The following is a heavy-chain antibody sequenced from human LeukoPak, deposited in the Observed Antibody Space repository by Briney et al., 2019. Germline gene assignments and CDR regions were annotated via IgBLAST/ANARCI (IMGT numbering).Heavy chain of an antibody. CDR3: ARRKSGGVIAFDY. D-gene: IGHD3-16*02. J-gene: IGHJ4*02. V-gene: IGHV4-59*08. CDR2: IYYSGST. CDR1: GGSISSYY. Sequence: SETLSLTCTVSGGSISSYYWSWIRQPPGKGLEWIGYIYYSGSTNYNPSLKSRVTISVDTSKNQFSLKLSSVTAADTAVYYCARRKSGGVIAFDYWGQGTLVTVSS.